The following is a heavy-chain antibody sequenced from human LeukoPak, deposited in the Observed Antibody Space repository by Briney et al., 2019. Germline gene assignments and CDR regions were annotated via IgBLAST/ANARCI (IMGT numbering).Heavy chain of an antibody. CDR1: GYTFTSYG. CDR2: INPSNGDT. Sequence: GASVKVSCKTSGYTFTSYGFSWVRQAPGQGLEWMGWINPSNGDTIYVQKFQDRVTMTTDTSTRTAYMELRSLRSDDTAVFYCTRDRGLPRGEWELLPSFDYWGQGTLVTVSS. V-gene: IGHV1-18*01. J-gene: IGHJ4*02. D-gene: IGHD1-26*01. CDR3: TRDRGLPRGEWELLPSFDY.